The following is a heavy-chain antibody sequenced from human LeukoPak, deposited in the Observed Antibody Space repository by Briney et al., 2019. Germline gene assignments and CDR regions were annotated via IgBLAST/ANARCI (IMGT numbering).Heavy chain of an antibody. Sequence: GGSLRLSCAASGFTFSSYSMNWARQAPGKGLEWVSSISSSSSYIYYADSVKGRFTISRDNAKNSLYLQMNSLRAEDTAVYYCARVSGFSHDAFDIWGQGTMVTVSS. V-gene: IGHV3-21*01. J-gene: IGHJ3*02. D-gene: IGHD6-25*01. CDR2: ISSSSSYI. CDR1: GFTFSSYS. CDR3: ARVSGFSHDAFDI.